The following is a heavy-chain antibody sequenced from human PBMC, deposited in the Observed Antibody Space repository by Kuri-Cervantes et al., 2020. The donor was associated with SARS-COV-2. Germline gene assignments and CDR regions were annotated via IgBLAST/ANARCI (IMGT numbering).Heavy chain of an antibody. CDR3: ASRDARTIDSYYYYGMDV. J-gene: IGHJ6*02. D-gene: IGHD5-24*01. CDR1: GFTFTSSA. CDR2: IVVGSGNT. V-gene: IGHV1-58*02. Sequence: SVKVSCKASGFTFTSSAMQWVRQARAQRLEWIGWIVVGSGNTNYAQTFQGRVTITADESTSTAYMELSSLRSEDTAVYYCASRDARTIDSYYYYGMDVWGQGTTVTVSS.